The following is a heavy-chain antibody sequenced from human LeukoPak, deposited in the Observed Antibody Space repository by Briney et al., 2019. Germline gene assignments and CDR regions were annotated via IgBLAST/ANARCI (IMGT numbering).Heavy chain of an antibody. Sequence: ASVKVSCKASGYTFTGYYMHWVRQAPGQGLEWMGWINPNSGGTNYAQTFQGRVTMTRDTSISTAYMELSRLRSDDTAVYYCARVDIAAAGERSWFDPWGQGTLVTVSS. D-gene: IGHD6-13*01. J-gene: IGHJ5*02. V-gene: IGHV1-2*02. CDR2: INPNSGGT. CDR3: ARVDIAAAGERSWFDP. CDR1: GYTFTGYY.